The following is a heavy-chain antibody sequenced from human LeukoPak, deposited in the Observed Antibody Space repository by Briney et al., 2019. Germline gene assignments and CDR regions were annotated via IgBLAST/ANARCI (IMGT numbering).Heavy chain of an antibody. CDR1: GRSISSSSYY. D-gene: IGHD3-3*01. J-gene: IGHJ6*03. V-gene: IGHV4-39*01. CDR2: IYYSGST. CDR3: ARLNLDRRITIFGVVPHYMDV. Sequence: PSETLSLTCTVSGRSISSSSYYWGWIRQPPGKGLEWIGSIYYSGSTYYNPSLKSRVTISVDTSKNQFSLKLSSVTAADTAVYCCARLNLDRRITIFGVVPHYMDVWGKGTTVTVSS.